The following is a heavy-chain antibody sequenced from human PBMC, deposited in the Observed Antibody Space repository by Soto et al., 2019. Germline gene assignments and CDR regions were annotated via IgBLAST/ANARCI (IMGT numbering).Heavy chain of an antibody. D-gene: IGHD2-2*01. CDR1: GFTFSSYA. Sequence: GGSLRLSCAASGFTFSSYAMSWVRQAPGKGLEWVSAISGSSSSTYYADYVKGRFTISRDNAKNKLYLQMNSLRAEDTAVYYCTSSTSPDAYWGQGTLVTVSS. V-gene: IGHV3-23*01. CDR3: TSSTSPDAY. J-gene: IGHJ4*02. CDR2: ISGSSSST.